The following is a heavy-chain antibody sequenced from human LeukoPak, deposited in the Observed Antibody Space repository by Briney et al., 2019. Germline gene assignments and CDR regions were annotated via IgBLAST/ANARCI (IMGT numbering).Heavy chain of an antibody. V-gene: IGHV1-24*01. CDR3: ATAPYCSSTSCSDY. Sequence: ASVKVPCKVSGYTLTELSMHWVRQAPGKGLEWMGGFDPEDGETIYAQKFQGRVTMTEDTSTDTAYMELSSLRSEDTAVYYCATAPYCSSTSCSDYRGQGTLVTVSS. D-gene: IGHD2-2*01. CDR2: FDPEDGET. J-gene: IGHJ4*02. CDR1: GYTLTELS.